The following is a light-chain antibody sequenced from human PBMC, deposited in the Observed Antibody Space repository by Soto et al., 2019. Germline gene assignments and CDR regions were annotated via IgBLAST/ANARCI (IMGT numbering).Light chain of an antibody. V-gene: IGKV1-39*01. CDR1: QIISSF. Sequence: DIQMTQSPSSLSASVGDRVTITCRASQIISSFLNWYQQEPGKAPKLLIYGASSLQRGVPSRFSGGGSGTDFTLTIGSLQPEEFATYSCQQSYSTPYTFGQGTELEIK. J-gene: IGKJ2*01. CDR2: GAS. CDR3: QQSYSTPYT.